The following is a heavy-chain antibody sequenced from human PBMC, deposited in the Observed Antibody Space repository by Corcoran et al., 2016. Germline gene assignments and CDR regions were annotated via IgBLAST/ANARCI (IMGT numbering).Heavy chain of an antibody. V-gene: IGHV4-59*01. J-gene: IGHJ4*02. CDR3: ASFQYLDGSGYPSWFFAH. Sequence: QVQLQESGPGLVKPSETLSLTCTVSGDSIRSYYWSWVRQPPGKGLEWIAYIYYSGNTNYNPSLKSRVTMSVDTSKNQFSLKLTSVTAADTAVYYCASFQYLDGSGYPSWFFAHWGQGTLVTVSS. CDR1: GDSIRSYY. CDR2: IYYSGNT. D-gene: IGHD3-22*01.